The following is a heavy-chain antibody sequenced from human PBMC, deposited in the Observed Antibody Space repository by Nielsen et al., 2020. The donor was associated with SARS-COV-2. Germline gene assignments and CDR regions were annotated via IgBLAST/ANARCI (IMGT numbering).Heavy chain of an antibody. CDR2: INFDGTGT. J-gene: IGHJ3*01. D-gene: IGHD1-26*01. CDR1: GFTFTAYW. Sequence: GESLKISCTASGFTFTAYWMHWVRQAPGKGLTWVSHINFDGTGTSYADSVKGRFTISRDNAKNTVYLQMNNLRAEDTAVYYCARDGVVGSTNTFDVWGQGTVVTVSS. CDR3: ARDGVVGSTNTFDV. V-gene: IGHV3-74*01.